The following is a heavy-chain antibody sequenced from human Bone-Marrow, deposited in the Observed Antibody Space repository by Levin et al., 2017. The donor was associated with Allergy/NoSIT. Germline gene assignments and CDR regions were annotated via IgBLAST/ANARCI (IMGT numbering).Heavy chain of an antibody. J-gene: IGHJ4*02. CDR1: GYTFTNYD. Sequence: GESLKISCKASGYTFTNYDINWVRQATGQGLEWMGWMDPNSGNTGYAQKFQGRVTMTRNTSISTAYMELSSLRSEDTAVYYCARASDYAHASYWGQGTLVTVSS. CDR2: MDPNSGNT. D-gene: IGHD2-2*01. CDR3: ARASDYAHASY. V-gene: IGHV1-8*01.